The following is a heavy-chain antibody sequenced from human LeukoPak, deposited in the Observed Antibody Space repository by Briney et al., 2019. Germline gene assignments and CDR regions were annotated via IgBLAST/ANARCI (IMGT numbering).Heavy chain of an antibody. CDR1: GGSISDYY. Sequence: PSETLSLTCTVSGGSISDYYWSWIRQPPGKGLEWIGYIHSSGSANYKPSLKSRVTISVDTSKNQCSLKVSSVTAADTAKYYCARNSYYYQTHDTWGQGTLVTDSS. D-gene: IGHD3-10*01. J-gene: IGHJ5*02. V-gene: IGHV4-59*08. CDR3: ARNSYYYQTHDT. CDR2: IHSSGSA.